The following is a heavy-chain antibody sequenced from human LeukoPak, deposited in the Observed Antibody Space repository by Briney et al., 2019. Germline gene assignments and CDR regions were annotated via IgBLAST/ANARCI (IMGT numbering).Heavy chain of an antibody. CDR1: GGSISSSNW. V-gene: IGHV4-4*02. CDR2: IYHSGST. CDR3: ARDYIVVVYGMDV. Sequence: SETLSLTCAVSGGSISSSNWWSWVRQPPGKGLEWIGEIYHSGSTNYNPSLKSRVTISVDKSKNQFSLKLSFVTAADTAVYYCARDYIVVVYGMDVWGQGTTVTVSS. D-gene: IGHD2-15*01. J-gene: IGHJ6*02.